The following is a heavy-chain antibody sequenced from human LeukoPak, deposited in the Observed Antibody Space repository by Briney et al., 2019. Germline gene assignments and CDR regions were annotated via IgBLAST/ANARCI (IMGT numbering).Heavy chain of an antibody. CDR2: IYSGGST. J-gene: IGHJ4*02. Sequence: PGGSLRLSCAASGFTVSSNYMSWVRQAPGKGLEWVSVIYSGGSTYYADSVKGRSTISRDNSKNTLYLQMNSLRAEDTAVYYCARGPGTLITTIPDYWGQGTLVTVSS. V-gene: IGHV3-53*01. D-gene: IGHD3-22*01. CDR3: ARGPGTLITTIPDY. CDR1: GFTVSSNY.